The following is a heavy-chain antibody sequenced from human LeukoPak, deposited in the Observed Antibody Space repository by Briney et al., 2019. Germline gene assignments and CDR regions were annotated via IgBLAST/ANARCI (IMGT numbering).Heavy chain of an antibody. CDR1: GFTVSSNY. CDR2: ITSSGTYI. Sequence: PGGSLRLSCAASGFTVSSNYMSWVRQAPGRALEWVSSITSSGTYIFYADSVKGRFTISRDNAKNSLYLQMNSLGPEDTAVYYCARRYYDSSGYPKFYYYYYMDVWGTGTTVTVSS. J-gene: IGHJ6*03. D-gene: IGHD3-22*01. V-gene: IGHV3-21*01. CDR3: ARRYYDSSGYPKFYYYYYMDV.